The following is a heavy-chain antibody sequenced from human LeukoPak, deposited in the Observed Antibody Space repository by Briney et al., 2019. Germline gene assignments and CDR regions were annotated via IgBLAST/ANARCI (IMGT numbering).Heavy chain of an antibody. D-gene: IGHD3-10*01. J-gene: IGHJ2*01. CDR1: GGSISSSSYY. Sequence: SETLSLTCTVSGGSISSSSYYWGWIRQPPGKGLEWIGSIHYSGSTYYNPSLKSRVTISVDTSKNQFSLKLSSVTAADTAVYYCARRANYYGSGRYWYFDLWGRGTLVTVSS. V-gene: IGHV4-39*07. CDR2: IHYSGST. CDR3: ARRANYYGSGRYWYFDL.